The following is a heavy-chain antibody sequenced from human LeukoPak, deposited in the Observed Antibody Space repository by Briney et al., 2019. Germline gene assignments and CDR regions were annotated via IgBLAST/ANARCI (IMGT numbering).Heavy chain of an antibody. D-gene: IGHD4-23*01. CDR2: IIPILGIA. V-gene: IGHV1-69*04. CDR3: ARDTVGDPYWFDP. Sequence: SVKVSCKASGGTFSSYAISWVRQAPGQGLEWMGRIIPILGIANYAQKFQGRVTITADKSTSTAYMELSSLRSEDTAVYYCARDTVGDPYWFDPWGQGTLVTVSS. CDR1: GGTFSSYA. J-gene: IGHJ5*02.